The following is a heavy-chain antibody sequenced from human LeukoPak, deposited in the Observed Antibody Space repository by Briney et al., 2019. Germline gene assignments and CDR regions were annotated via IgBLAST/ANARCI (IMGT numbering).Heavy chain of an antibody. CDR1: GYTFTSYY. J-gene: IGHJ6*03. D-gene: IGHD3-3*01. CDR2: INPSGGST. Sequence: ASVKLSCKASGYTFTSYYMHWVRQAPGQGLEWMGIINPSGGSTSYAQKFQGRVTMTRDTSTSTVYMELSSLRSEDTAVYYCARAGGYYDFWSGYYTSYYYYMDVWGKGTTVTVSS. V-gene: IGHV1-46*03. CDR3: ARAGGYYDFWSGYYTSYYYYMDV.